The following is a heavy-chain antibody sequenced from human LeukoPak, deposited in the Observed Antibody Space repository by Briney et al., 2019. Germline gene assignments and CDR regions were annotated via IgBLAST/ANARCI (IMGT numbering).Heavy chain of an antibody. Sequence: GGSLRLSCAVSGFTFSSYAMSWVRQAPGKGLEWVSAISGSGGSTYYADSVKGRFTISRDNSKNTLYLQMNSLRAEDTAVYYCAKTDCGGDCYSVGFDYWGQGTLVTVSS. CDR1: GFTFSSYA. CDR3: AKTDCGGDCYSVGFDY. CDR2: ISGSGGST. V-gene: IGHV3-23*01. J-gene: IGHJ4*02. D-gene: IGHD2-21*02.